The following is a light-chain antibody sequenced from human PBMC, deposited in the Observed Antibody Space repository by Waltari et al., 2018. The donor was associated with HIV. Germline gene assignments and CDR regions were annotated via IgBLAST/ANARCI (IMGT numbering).Light chain of an antibody. CDR1: RSIKTY. CDR2: DSS. V-gene: IGKV1-39*01. J-gene: IGKJ1*01. Sequence: DIQMTQSPSSLSASLGDRVNITCRASRSIKTYLNWYQHKLGESPKILISDSSTLQSGAQPRFSGSGSGTDFTLTIASLQPEDRATYYCQKSDPPPWTFGQGTKVEI. CDR3: QKSDPPPWT.